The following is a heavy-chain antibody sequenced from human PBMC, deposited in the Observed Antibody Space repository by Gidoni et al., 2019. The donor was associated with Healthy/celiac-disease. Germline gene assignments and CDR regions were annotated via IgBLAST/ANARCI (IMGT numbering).Heavy chain of an antibody. V-gene: IGHV4-39*07. J-gene: IGHJ4*02. CDR1: GGSISSSRYH. D-gene: IGHD4-4*01. Sequence: QLQLQASGPGLVKPSETPSLTCTVSGGSISSSRYHWGWIRQPPGKGLEWIGSSYYSGSTYYNPSLKSRVTISVDTSKNQFSLKLSSVTAADTAVYYCAESNFSYFDYWGQGTLVTVSS. CDR2: SYYSGST. CDR3: AESNFSYFDY.